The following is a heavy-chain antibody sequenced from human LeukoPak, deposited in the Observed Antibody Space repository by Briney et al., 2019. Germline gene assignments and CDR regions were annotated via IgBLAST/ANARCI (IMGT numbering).Heavy chain of an antibody. CDR3: ARGPYSYDSSGAFDI. V-gene: IGHV4-39*07. J-gene: IGHJ3*02. CDR1: SGSISSSSYY. CDR2: ISSSGST. D-gene: IGHD3-22*01. Sequence: SETLSLTCTAPSGSISSSSYYWGWIRQPPGKGLERIGRISSSGSTNYNPSPKSRGTISVDTSKHQFSLKLPSVTAADTAVYFCARGPYSYDSSGAFDIWGQGTMVTVSS.